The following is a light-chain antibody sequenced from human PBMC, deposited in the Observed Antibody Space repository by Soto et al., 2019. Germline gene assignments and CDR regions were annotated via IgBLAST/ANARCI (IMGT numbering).Light chain of an antibody. CDR3: QQYKDWPPLT. J-gene: IGKJ4*01. V-gene: IGKV3D-15*01. Sequence: EIAMTQSPVTLSASPGERVTLSCRASQSVNINLAWYQQRPGQAPRVLIYGASNSASGIPDRFSGSGSGTDFTLTNSSLEPDDVALYYCQQYKDWPPLTFGGGTRVEIK. CDR2: GAS. CDR1: QSVNIN.